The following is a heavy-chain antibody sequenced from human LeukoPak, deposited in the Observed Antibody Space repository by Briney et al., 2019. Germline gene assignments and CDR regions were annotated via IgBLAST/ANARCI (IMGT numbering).Heavy chain of an antibody. CDR1: GFTFSSYA. J-gene: IGHJ4*02. CDR3: ARGRDYYDSSGYYSKFDY. Sequence: GGSLRLSCAASGFTFSSYAMHWVRQAPGKGLEWVAVISYDGSNKYYADSVKGRFTISRDNSKNTLYLQMNSLRAEDTAVYYCARGRDYYDSSGYYSKFDYWGQGTLVTVSS. D-gene: IGHD3-22*01. CDR2: ISYDGSNK. V-gene: IGHV3-30*04.